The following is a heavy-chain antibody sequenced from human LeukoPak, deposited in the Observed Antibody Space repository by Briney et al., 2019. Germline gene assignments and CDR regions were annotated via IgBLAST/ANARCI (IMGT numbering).Heavy chain of an antibody. CDR3: ARDRVGSGWPRPYYFEV. CDR2: INPNTCAT. D-gene: IGHD6-19*01. V-gene: IGHV1-2*02. Sequence: ASVKVSCKASGYTLTGYYLHWVRQAPGQGLEWMGWINPNTCATHSAQKVQGRMTMTRDTSISTAYMDLSRLRSDDTAVYYCARDRVGSGWPRPYYFEVWGQGTLVTVSS. CDR1: GYTLTGYY. J-gene: IGHJ4*02.